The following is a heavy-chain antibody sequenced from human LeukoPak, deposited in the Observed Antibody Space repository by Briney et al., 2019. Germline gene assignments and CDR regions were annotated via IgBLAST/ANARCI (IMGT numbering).Heavy chain of an antibody. CDR1: GYTFTDYY. J-gene: IGHJ5*02. Sequence: GATVKIACQASGYTFTDYYMHWVQQAPGKGLEWMGRVDPEYGETIYAEKFQGRVTITADTSTDTAYMELSSLRSEDTAVYYCATDRAYIVGATTGDWFDPWGQGTLVTVSS. D-gene: IGHD1-26*01. CDR2: VDPEYGET. CDR3: ATDRAYIVGATTGDWFDP. V-gene: IGHV1-69-2*01.